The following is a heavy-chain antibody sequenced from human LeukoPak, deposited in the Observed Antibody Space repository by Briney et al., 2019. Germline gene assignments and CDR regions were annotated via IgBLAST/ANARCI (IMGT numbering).Heavy chain of an antibody. CDR3: MTRARGPPVY. CDR2: IWYDGSNK. Sequence: GGSLRLSCAASGFTFSSYGMHWVRQAPGKGLEWVAVIWYDGSNKYYADSVKGRFTISRDNSKNTVYLQMSNLRLEDTAVYHCMTRARGPPVYWGQGTLVTVSS. D-gene: IGHD3-10*01. CDR1: GFTFSSYG. J-gene: IGHJ4*02. V-gene: IGHV3-30*02.